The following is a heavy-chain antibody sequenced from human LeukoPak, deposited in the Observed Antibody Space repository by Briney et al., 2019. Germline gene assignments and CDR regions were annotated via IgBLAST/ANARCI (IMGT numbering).Heavy chain of an antibody. D-gene: IGHD3-3*01. CDR1: GDSITSSSYY. CDR3: ARRSDDFWSGYYNYYYYSMDV. CDR2: ISYSGST. J-gene: IGHJ6*03. V-gene: IGHV4-39*01. Sequence: SDTLSLTCTVSGDSITSSSYYWAWIRQPPGKGLEWIGSISYSGSTYYNPSLKSRVTISGDTSRNQFSLKLSSVTAADTAVYYCARRSDDFWSGYYNYYYYSMDVWGKGTTVTVSS.